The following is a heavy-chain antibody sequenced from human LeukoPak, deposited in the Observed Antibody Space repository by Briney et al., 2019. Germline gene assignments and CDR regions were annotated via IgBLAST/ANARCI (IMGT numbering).Heavy chain of an antibody. D-gene: IGHD3-10*02. CDR2: IWSDGRNR. Sequence: GGSLRLSCAALGFTFSNYDMHWVRQAPGKGLEWVAFIWSDGRNRYYVDSVKGRFTISRDNSKNTLYLQMDSLRAEDTAVYYCAELGITMIGGVWGKGTTVTISS. V-gene: IGHV3-30*02. J-gene: IGHJ6*04. CDR1: GFTFSNYD. CDR3: AELGITMIGGV.